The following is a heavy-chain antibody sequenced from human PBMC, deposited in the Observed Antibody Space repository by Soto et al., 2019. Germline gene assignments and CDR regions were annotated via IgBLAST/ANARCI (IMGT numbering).Heavy chain of an antibody. CDR2: IYHSGST. J-gene: IGHJ5*02. V-gene: IGHV4-4*02. CDR1: GGSISSSNW. D-gene: IGHD6-6*01. CDR3: ARSSSGGWFDP. Sequence: SETLSLACAVSGGSISSSNWWSWVRQPPGKGLEWIGEIYHSGSTNYNPSPKSRVTISVDKSKNQFSLKLSSVTAADTAVYYCARSSSGGWFDPWGQGTLVTVSS.